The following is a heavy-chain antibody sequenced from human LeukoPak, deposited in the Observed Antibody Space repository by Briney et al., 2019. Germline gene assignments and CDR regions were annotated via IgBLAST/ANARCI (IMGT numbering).Heavy chain of an antibody. CDR3: ARRLLGYCSGGSCYSGYFQH. J-gene: IGHJ1*01. CDR1: GYSISSDYY. Sequence: PSETLSLTCTVSGYSISSDYYWGWIRQPPGKGLEWIGEINHSGSTNYNPSLKTRVTISVDTSKNQFSLKLSSVTAADTAVYYCARRLLGYCSGGSCYSGYFQHWGQGTLVTVSS. V-gene: IGHV4-38-2*02. D-gene: IGHD2-15*01. CDR2: INHSGST.